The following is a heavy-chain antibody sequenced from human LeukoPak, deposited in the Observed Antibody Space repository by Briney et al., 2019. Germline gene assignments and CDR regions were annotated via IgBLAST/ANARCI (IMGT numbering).Heavy chain of an antibody. J-gene: IGHJ6*04. Sequence: SQTLSLTCTVSGCSIDSGGYYWSWIRQHPGKGLEGIGNIFYTGTTKYNPSLKSRVTISVDTSKNQFSLQLSSVTAADPAVYYCGRDRSSYNYYGMDVWGKGTPVTVSS. V-gene: IGHV4-31*03. CDR1: GCSIDSGGYY. CDR2: IFYTGTT. CDR3: GRDRSSYNYYGMDV.